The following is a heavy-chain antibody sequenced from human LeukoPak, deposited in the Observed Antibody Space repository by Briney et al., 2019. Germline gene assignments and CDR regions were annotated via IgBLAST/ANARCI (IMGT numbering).Heavy chain of an antibody. CDR3: ARELRYSSGWTKRIAAFDI. CDR2: IYISGST. V-gene: IGHV4-59*10. CDR1: GGSFSGYY. D-gene: IGHD6-19*01. J-gene: IGHJ3*02. Sequence: SETLSLTCAVYGGSFSGYYWSWIRQPPGKGLEWIGRIYISGSTNYNPSLKSRVTISVDTSKNQFSLKLSSVTAADTAVYYCARELRYSSGWTKRIAAFDIWGQGTMVTVSS.